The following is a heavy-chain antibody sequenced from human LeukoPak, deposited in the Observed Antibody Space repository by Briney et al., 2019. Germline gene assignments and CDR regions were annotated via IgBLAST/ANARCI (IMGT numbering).Heavy chain of an antibody. CDR3: ARHLDYYDSSGYYDY. CDR1: GGSISGFY. Sequence: SETLSLTCTVSGGSISGFYWSWIRQPPGKGLEWIGYIHYSGSTNYNPSLKSRVTISVDTSKNQFSLKLSSVTAADTAVYYCARHLDYYDSSGYYDYWGQGTLVTVSS. J-gene: IGHJ4*02. D-gene: IGHD3-22*01. V-gene: IGHV4-59*08. CDR2: IHYSGST.